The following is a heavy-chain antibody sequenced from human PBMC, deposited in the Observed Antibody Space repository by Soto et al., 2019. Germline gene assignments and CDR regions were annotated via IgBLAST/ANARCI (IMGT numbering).Heavy chain of an antibody. J-gene: IGHJ4*02. CDR1: GYTFTSYG. CDR2: ISAYNGNT. V-gene: IGHV1-18*04. Sequence: ASVKVSCKASGYTFTSYGISWVRQAPGQGLEWMGWISAYNGNTNYAQKLQGGVTMTTDTSTSTAYMELRSLRSDDTAVYYCARDLGRRTVLVGPRDYWGQGTLVTVSS. D-gene: IGHD1-26*01. CDR3: ARDLGRRTVLVGPRDY.